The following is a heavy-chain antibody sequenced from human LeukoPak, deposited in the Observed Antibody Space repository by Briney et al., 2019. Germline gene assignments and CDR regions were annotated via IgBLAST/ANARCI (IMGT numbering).Heavy chain of an antibody. CDR1: GYTLTDLS. CDR2: FDPEDDEP. CDR3: ATNRRASSGWYNDAFDI. Sequence: ASVKVSCKVSGYTLTDLSMHWVRQAPGKGLEWMGSFDPEDDEPIHAQKFQGRVTMTEDTSTDTTYMELSSLRSEDTAVYYCATNRRASSGWYNDAFDIWGHGTMVTVSS. V-gene: IGHV1-24*01. J-gene: IGHJ3*02. D-gene: IGHD6-19*01.